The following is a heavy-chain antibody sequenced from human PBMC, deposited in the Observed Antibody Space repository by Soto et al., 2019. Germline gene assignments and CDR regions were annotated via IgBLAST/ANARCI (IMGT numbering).Heavy chain of an antibody. J-gene: IGHJ6*02. V-gene: IGHV1-69*01. CDR3: ARSQGSSTSLEIYYYYYYGMDV. Sequence: QVQLVQSGAEVKKPGSSVKVSCKASGGTFSSYAISWVRQAPGQGLEWMGGIIPISDTTNYAQKFQGRVTITAHESTSTAYMELSSLRSEDTAVYSCARSQGSSTSLEIYYYYYYGMDVWGQGTTVTVSS. CDR2: IIPISDTT. CDR1: GGTFSSYA. D-gene: IGHD2-2*01.